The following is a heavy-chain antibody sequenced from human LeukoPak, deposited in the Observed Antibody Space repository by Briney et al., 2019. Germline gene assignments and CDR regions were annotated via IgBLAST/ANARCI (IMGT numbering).Heavy chain of an antibody. V-gene: IGHV3-11*04. Sequence: GGSLRLSCAASGFSFSDHYMSWIRQAPGRGLEGVSYISGRSNAIYYADSVKGRFTISRDNAKNSLYLQINSLRAEDTAVYYCTTSLSTLGSFDYWGQGTLVTVSS. J-gene: IGHJ4*02. CDR1: GFSFSDHY. D-gene: IGHD2/OR15-2a*01. CDR3: TTSLSTLGSFDY. CDR2: ISGRSNAI.